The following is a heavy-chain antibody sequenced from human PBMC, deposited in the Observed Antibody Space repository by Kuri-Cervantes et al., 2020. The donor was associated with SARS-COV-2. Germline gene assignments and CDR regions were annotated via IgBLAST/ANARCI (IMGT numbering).Heavy chain of an antibody. CDR1: GGSMSSYY. V-gene: IGHV4-4*08. D-gene: IGHD4-17*01. CDR2: MYNSGAT. CDR3: AREYGDTAAYYFDY. J-gene: IGHJ4*02. Sequence: SETLSLTCTVSGGSMSSYYWSWIRQPPGKGLEWIGYMYNSGATRYNPSLKSRVTISVDTSKDQFSLKLSSVTAADTAVYYCAREYGDTAAYYFDYWGQGTLVTVSS.